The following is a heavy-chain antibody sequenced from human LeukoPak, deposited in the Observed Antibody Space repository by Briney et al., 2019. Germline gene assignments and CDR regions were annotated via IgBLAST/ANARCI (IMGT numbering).Heavy chain of an antibody. J-gene: IGHJ4*02. D-gene: IGHD3-9*01. Sequence: GGSLRLSCAASGFTFSNYAMSWVRRAPGKGLEWVSAITGSGGNTYYADSVKGRFTISRDNSKNKVFLQMHSLRAEDTAVYYCAKWGDYDVLTGYYVSDYWGQGTLVTVSS. CDR2: ITGSGGNT. CDR1: GFTFSNYA. CDR3: AKWGDYDVLTGYYVSDY. V-gene: IGHV3-23*01.